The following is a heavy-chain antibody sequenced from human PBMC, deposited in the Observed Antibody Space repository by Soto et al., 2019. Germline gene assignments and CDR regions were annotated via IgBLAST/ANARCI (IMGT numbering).Heavy chain of an antibody. CDR3: AKDTFGIQLWLSLSL. CDR1: GFTFSSYA. J-gene: IGHJ4*02. V-gene: IGHV3-23*01. D-gene: IGHD5-18*01. Sequence: EVQLLESGGGLVQPGGSLRLSCAASGFTFSSYAMSWVRQAPGKGLEWVSAISGSGGSTYYADSVKGLFTISRDNSNNTLYLKMNSRRAEDTAVYYCAKDTFGIQLWLSLSLWGQGTLVTVSS. CDR2: ISGSGGST.